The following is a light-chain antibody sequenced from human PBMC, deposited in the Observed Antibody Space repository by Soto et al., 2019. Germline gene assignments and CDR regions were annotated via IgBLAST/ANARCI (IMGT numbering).Light chain of an antibody. V-gene: IGLV1-40*01. CDR1: SSNIGAGYD. Sequence: QSVLTQPPSVSGAPGQRVTISCTGSSSNIGAGYDLHWYQQLPGTAPRLLVYGNSNRPSGVPDRFSDSKSGTSASLAITGLQAEDEADYYCQSYDSSLSGVVFGGGNKVTVL. J-gene: IGLJ2*01. CDR2: GNS. CDR3: QSYDSSLSGVV.